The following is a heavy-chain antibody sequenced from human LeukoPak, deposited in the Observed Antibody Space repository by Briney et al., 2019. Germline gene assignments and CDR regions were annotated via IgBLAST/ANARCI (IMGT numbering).Heavy chain of an antibody. CDR3: ARAVDTAMLALVFDY. CDR1: GYTFTSHY. CDR2: INPSGGST. V-gene: IGHV1-46*01. Sequence: ASVKVSCKASGYTFTSHYMHWVRQAPGQGLEWMGIINPSGGSTSYAQKFQGRVTMTRDTSTSTVYMELSSLRSEDTAVYYCARAVDTAMLALVFDYWGQGTLVTVSS. D-gene: IGHD5-18*01. J-gene: IGHJ4*02.